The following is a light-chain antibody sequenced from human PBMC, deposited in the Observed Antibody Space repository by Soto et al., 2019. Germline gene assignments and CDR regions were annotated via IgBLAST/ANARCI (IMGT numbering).Light chain of an antibody. J-gene: IGKJ2*01. CDR3: QQYYSTVYT. CDR1: QGVLARSNHKHY. V-gene: IGKV4-1*01. CDR2: WAS. Sequence: DIVMTQSPDSLAVSLGERATINCRSSQGVLARSNHKHYLAWYQQKPGQPPKLLIYWASTRQSGVPDRFSGSGSGTDFPLTISSLQAEDVAVYYCQQYYSTVYTFGQGTKLEIK.